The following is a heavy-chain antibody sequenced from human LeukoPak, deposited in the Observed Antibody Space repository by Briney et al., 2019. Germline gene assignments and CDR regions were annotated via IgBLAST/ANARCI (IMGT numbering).Heavy chain of an antibody. J-gene: IGHJ6*03. Sequence: SETLSLTCAVYGGSFSGYYWSWIRQPPGEGLEWIGEINHSGSTNYNPSLKSRVTISVDTSKNQFSLKLSSVTAADTAVYYCARGRSGYSYGSPYYMDVWGKGTTVTVSS. CDR1: GGSFSGYY. CDR3: ARGRSGYSYGSPYYMDV. D-gene: IGHD5-18*01. CDR2: INHSGST. V-gene: IGHV4-34*01.